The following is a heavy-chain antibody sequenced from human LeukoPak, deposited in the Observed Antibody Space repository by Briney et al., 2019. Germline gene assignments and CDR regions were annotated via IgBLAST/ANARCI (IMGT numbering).Heavy chain of an antibody. Sequence: GGSLRLSCAASGFTFSSYSMNWVRQAPGKGLEWVSSISSSSSYIYYTDSVKGRFTISRDNAKNSLFLQMNSLRDEDTAVYYCASGFSSSPYFDYWGQGTLVTVSS. CDR1: GFTFSSYS. D-gene: IGHD6-6*01. CDR3: ASGFSSSPYFDY. V-gene: IGHV3-21*01. J-gene: IGHJ4*02. CDR2: ISSSSSYI.